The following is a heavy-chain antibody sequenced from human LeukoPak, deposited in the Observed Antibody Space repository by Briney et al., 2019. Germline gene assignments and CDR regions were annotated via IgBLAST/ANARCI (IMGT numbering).Heavy chain of an antibody. J-gene: IGHJ4*02. V-gene: IGHV4-34*01. CDR2: INDSGSP. D-gene: IGHD6-19*01. Sequence: PSETLSLTCAFSGGSFSGYHWTWIRQPPGKGLDWIGEINDSGSPNYNPSLKNRVTISMDTSKNQFSVQLTSVTAADTGIYYCARGPHQQWPVMRYWGQGSLVTVSS. CDR3: ARGPHQQWPVMRY. CDR1: GGSFSGYH.